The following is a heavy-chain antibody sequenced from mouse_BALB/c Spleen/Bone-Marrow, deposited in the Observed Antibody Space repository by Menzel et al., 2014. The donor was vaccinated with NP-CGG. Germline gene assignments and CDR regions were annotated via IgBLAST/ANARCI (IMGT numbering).Heavy chain of an antibody. D-gene: IGHD2-3*01. CDR1: GFTFSSFG. J-gene: IGHJ2*01. V-gene: IGHV5-17*02. CDR2: ISSGSSTI. CDR3: AIEGYYDY. Sequence: VESGGGLVQPGGSRKLSCAASGFTFSSFGMHWVRQAPEKGLEWVAYISSGSSTIYYADTVKGRFTISRDNPKNTLFLQMTSLRSEDTAMYYCAIEGYYDYWGQGTTLTVSS.